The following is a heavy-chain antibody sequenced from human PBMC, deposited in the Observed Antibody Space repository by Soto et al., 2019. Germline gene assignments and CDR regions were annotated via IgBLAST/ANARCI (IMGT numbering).Heavy chain of an antibody. Sequence: EVQLLESGGGSVQPGGSLRLSCAASGFTFSGYAMSWVRQAPGKGLEWVSANSGSGDSTYYADSVKGRFTISRDNSTKTLYLQMNSLRAEDTGVYYCAKDPRYYVFWSAYYFGDYWGQGTLVTVSS. CDR1: GFTFSGYA. V-gene: IGHV3-23*01. D-gene: IGHD3-3*01. CDR3: AKDPRYYVFWSAYYFGDY. CDR2: NSGSGDST. J-gene: IGHJ4*02.